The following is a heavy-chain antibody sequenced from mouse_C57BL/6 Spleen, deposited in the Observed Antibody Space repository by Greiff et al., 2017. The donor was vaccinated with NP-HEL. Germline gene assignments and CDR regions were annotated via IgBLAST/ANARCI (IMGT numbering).Heavy chain of an antibody. D-gene: IGHD1-1*01. Sequence: QVQLKESGAELARPGASVKLSCKASGYTFTSYGISWVKQRTGQGLEWIGEIYPRSGNTYYNEKFKGKATLTADKSSSTAYMELRSLTSEDSAVYFCARWGNYGSLYFDVWGTGTTVTVSS. CDR3: ARWGNYGSLYFDV. V-gene: IGHV1-81*01. CDR1: GYTFTSYG. CDR2: IYPRSGNT. J-gene: IGHJ1*03.